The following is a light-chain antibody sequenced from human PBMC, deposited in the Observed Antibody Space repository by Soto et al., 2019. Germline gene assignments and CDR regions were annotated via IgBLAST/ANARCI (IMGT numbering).Light chain of an antibody. CDR3: SSYTSSGTLYV. V-gene: IGLV2-14*01. Sequence: QSVLTQPASLSGSPGQSITISCTGTSSDIGGSKYVSWYQQHPGKAPKLMIYEVTYRPSGVSDRFSGPKSGNTASLTVSGLQAEDEADYYCSSYTSSGTLYVFGTGTKLTVL. J-gene: IGLJ1*01. CDR2: EVT. CDR1: SSDIGGSKY.